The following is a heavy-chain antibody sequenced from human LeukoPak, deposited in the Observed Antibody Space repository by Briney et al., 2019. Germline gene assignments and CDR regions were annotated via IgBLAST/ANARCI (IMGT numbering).Heavy chain of an antibody. Sequence: SETLSLTCTVSGGSISSYYWSWIRQPAGKGLEWIGRIYTSGSTNYNPSLKSQVTMSVDTSKNQFSLKLSSVTAADTAVYYRASDLDYYDSSGYSSFYYWGQGTLVTVSS. V-gene: IGHV4-4*07. D-gene: IGHD3-22*01. CDR2: IYTSGST. J-gene: IGHJ4*02. CDR1: GGSISSYY. CDR3: ASDLDYYDSSGYSSFYY.